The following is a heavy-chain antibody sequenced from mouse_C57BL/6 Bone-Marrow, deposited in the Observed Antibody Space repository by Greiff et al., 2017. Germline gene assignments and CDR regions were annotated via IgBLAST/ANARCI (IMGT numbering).Heavy chain of an antibody. V-gene: IGHV14-4*01. Sequence: EVQLQQSGAELVRPGASVKLSCTASGFNIKDDYMHWVKQRPEQGLEWIGWIDPENGDPESASKFQGKATIPAATSSNSAYLQLSSLTSEDTAVYYCTTNYYDYDRFAYWGQGSLVTGSA. CDR3: TTNYYDYDRFAY. D-gene: IGHD2-4*01. CDR2: IDPENGDP. CDR1: GFNIKDDY. J-gene: IGHJ3*01.